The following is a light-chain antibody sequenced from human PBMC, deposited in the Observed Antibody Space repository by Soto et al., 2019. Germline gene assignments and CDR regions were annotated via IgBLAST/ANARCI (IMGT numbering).Light chain of an antibody. V-gene: IGLV2-14*01. CDR1: SSNVGGYND. CDR3: CSYTSIRSVV. CDR2: DVS. J-gene: IGLJ2*01. Sequence: QSVLTQPASVSGSPGQSFTISCTGTSSNVGGYNDVSWYQQPAGKAPKLMIYDVSNRPSGVSNRSSGSKSGNSPSLNISGLKAEDDADYYCCSYTSIRSVVFGGGTKLTVL.